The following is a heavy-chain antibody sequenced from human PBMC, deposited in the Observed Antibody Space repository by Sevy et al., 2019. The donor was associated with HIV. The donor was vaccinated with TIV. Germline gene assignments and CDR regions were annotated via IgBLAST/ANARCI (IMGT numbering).Heavy chain of an antibody. CDR2: INPYSGGT. J-gene: IGHJ4*02. CDR1: GYTFNSFY. Sequence: ASVKVSCKASGYTFNSFYIHWVRQAPGQGLEWMGWINPYSGGTHYAQKFQGRVTLTRDTSISVAYMDLTSLRSNDTAVYYCVRGGFYGGDSVTFAGDSWGQGTLVTVSS. CDR3: VRGGFYGGDSVTFAGDS. V-gene: IGHV1-2*02. D-gene: IGHD2-21*02.